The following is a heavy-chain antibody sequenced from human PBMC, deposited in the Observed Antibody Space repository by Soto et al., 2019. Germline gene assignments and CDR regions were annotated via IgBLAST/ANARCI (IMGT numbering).Heavy chain of an antibody. CDR3: AKGGPSYYDFWSGYHTDY. Sequence: GGSLRLSCTASGFTFANYAMHWVRQAPGKGLEWVSTISGSGGSTYNADSVKGRFTISRDNSKNTLYLQMSSLRAEDTAVYYFAKGGPSYYDFWSGYHTDYWGQGTLVTVSS. J-gene: IGHJ4*02. CDR1: GFTFANYA. D-gene: IGHD3-3*01. V-gene: IGHV3-23*01. CDR2: ISGSGGST.